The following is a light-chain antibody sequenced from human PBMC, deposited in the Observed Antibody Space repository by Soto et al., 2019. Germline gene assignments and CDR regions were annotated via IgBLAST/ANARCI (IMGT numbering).Light chain of an antibody. J-gene: IGKJ4*01. CDR1: QSVSSSY. V-gene: IGKV3-20*01. CDR2: GAS. CDR3: QQYGTSSLT. Sequence: EIVLTQSPGTLSLSPGERATLSCRASQSVSSSYLAWYQQKPGQAPRLLIYGASSRATGIPDRFSGSGSGTDFTLTISRLEPEDFAVYYCQQYGTSSLTFSGGTKVEIK.